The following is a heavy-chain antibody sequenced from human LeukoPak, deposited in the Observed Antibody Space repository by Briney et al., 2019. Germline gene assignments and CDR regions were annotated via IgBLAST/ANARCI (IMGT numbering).Heavy chain of an antibody. V-gene: IGHV4-39*01. Sequence: SSETLSLTCSVSGGSINSYYWSWIRQPPGKGLEWIGSIYYSGSTYYNPSLKSRVTISVDTSKNQFSLKLSSVTAADTAVYYCARHATVTTSPRFDPWGQGTLVTVSS. CDR3: ARHATVTTSPRFDP. J-gene: IGHJ5*02. CDR2: IYYSGST. CDR1: GGSINSYY. D-gene: IGHD4-17*01.